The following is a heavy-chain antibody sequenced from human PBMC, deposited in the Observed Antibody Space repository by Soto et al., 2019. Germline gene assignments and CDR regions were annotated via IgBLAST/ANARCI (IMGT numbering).Heavy chain of an antibody. Sequence: GGSLRLSCAASGFTFSNAWMNWVRQAPGKGLEWVGRIKSKTDGGTTDYAAPVKGRFTISRDDSKNTLYLQMNSLKTEDTAVYYCTVSRITIFGVVEPDYWGQGTLVTVSS. J-gene: IGHJ4*02. CDR1: GFTFSNAW. CDR3: TVSRITIFGVVEPDY. D-gene: IGHD3-3*01. CDR2: IKSKTDGGTT. V-gene: IGHV3-15*07.